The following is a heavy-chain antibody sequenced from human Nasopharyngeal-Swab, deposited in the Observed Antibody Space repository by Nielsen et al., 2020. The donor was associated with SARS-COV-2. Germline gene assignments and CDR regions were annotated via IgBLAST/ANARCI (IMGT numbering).Heavy chain of an antibody. D-gene: IGHD2-15*01. CDR2: IYPGDSDT. J-gene: IGHJ3*02. CDR3: ARQSCSGGSCYFNDAFHI. V-gene: IGHV5-51*01. Sequence: ARQMPGKGLEWMGIIYPGDSDTRYSPSFQGQVTISADKSISTAYLQWNSLKASDTAMYYCARQSCSGGSCYFNDAFHIWGQGTMVTVSS.